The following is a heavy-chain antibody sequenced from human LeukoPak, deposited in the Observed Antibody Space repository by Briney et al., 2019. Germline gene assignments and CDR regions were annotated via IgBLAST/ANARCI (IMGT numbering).Heavy chain of an antibody. Sequence: SETLSLTCAVSGGSIRNDYWSRIRQPPGKGLEWIAYINYSGSTNYNPSLESRVTISVDTSKNLFSLKFTSVTAADTAVYYCARHRPGERRFDPWGQGTLVTVSS. V-gene: IGHV4-59*08. CDR3: ARHRPGERRFDP. CDR1: GGSIRNDY. CDR2: INYSGST. J-gene: IGHJ5*02. D-gene: IGHD3-16*01.